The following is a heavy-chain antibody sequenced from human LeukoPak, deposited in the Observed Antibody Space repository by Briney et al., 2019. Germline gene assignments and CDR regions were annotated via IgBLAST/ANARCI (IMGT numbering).Heavy chain of an antibody. J-gene: IGHJ5*02. CDR3: ARDGGVVPAAGS. CDR1: GGTFSSYA. CDR2: IIPIFGTA. V-gene: IGHV1-69*13. Sequence: SVKVSCKASGGTFSSYAISWVRQAPGQGLEWMGGIIPIFGTANYAQKFQGRVTITADESTSAAYMELSSLRSEDTAVYYCARDGGVVPAAGSWGQGTLVTVSS. D-gene: IGHD2-2*01.